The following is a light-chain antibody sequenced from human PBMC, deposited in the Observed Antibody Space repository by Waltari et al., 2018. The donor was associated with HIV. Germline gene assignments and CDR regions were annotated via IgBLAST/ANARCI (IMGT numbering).Light chain of an antibody. CDR2: GAS. CDR1: QSILAN. Sequence: EVVMTQSPAPLSVSLGERATLTCRASQSILANLAWYQQKPGQAPRLLVYGASARAAGVPARFTGSGSGTEFTLTISSLQSEDFAVYYCQQYNYWPPYTFSQGTRLDIK. V-gene: IGKV3-15*01. J-gene: IGKJ2*01. CDR3: QQYNYWPPYT.